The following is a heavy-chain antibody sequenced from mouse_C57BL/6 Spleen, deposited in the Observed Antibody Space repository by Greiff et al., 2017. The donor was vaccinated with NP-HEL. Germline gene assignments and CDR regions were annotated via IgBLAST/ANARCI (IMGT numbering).Heavy chain of an antibody. D-gene: IGHD1-1*01. J-gene: IGHJ1*03. CDR2: ISDGGSYT. Sequence: EVQRVESGGGLVKPGGSLKLSCAASGFTFSSYAMSWVRQTPEKRLEWVATISDGGSYTYYPDNVKGRFTISRDNAKNNLYLQMSHLKSEDTAMYYCAREEITTVVAHWYFDVWGTGTTVTVSS. CDR3: AREEITTVVAHWYFDV. V-gene: IGHV5-4*01. CDR1: GFTFSSYA.